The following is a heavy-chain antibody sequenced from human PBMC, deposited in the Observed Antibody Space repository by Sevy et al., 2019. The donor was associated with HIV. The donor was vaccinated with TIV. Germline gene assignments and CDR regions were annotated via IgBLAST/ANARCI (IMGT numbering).Heavy chain of an antibody. V-gene: IGHV3-9*01. CDR2: ISWNSGGI. CDR1: GYTFDDYA. D-gene: IGHD3-10*01. CDR3: VKDMGNYFGSGADY. Sequence: GGSLRLSCAASGYTFDDYAMHWVRQAPGKGLEWVSGISWNSGGIGYADSVKGRFSISRDNACNSLYLQMNSLRPEDTALYYCVKDMGNYFGSGADYWGQGTLVTVSS. J-gene: IGHJ4*02.